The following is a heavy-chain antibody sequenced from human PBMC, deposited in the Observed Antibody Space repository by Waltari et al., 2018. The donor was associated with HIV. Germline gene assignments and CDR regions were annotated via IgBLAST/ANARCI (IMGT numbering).Heavy chain of an antibody. V-gene: IGHV4-39*01. CDR2: IYYSGSP. Sequence: QLQLQESGPGLVKPSETLSLTCTVSGGSISSSNYYWGWLRQPPGKGLEGIGSIYYSGSPYSNPSLKSRVTISIDTSKNQFSLKLSSVTAADTAVYYCARHRRNDIGDYWGQGTLVTVSS. D-gene: IGHD3-9*01. CDR1: GGSISSSNYY. J-gene: IGHJ4*02. CDR3: ARHRRNDIGDY.